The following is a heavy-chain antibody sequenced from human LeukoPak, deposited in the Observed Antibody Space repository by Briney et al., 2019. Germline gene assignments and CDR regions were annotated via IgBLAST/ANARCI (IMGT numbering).Heavy chain of an antibody. CDR2: ISYDGSNK. J-gene: IGHJ4*02. Sequence: GRSLRLSCATSGFTFSSYTMHWVRQAPGKGLEWVALISYDGSNKYYADSMKGRFTISRDNSKNTLYLQMNSLRAEDTAVYYCAREGNYDSSGYPGDWGQGTLVTVSS. CDR1: GFTFSSYT. D-gene: IGHD3-22*01. CDR3: AREGNYDSSGYPGD. V-gene: IGHV3-30-3*01.